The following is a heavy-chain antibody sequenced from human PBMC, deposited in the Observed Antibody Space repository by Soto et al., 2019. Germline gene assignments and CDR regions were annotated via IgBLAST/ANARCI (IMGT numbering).Heavy chain of an antibody. CDR3: TTQHSYGGYYYYGMDV. Sequence: EVQLVESGGGLVQPGGSLKLSCAASGFTFSGSAMHWVRQASGKGLEWVGRIRSKANSYATAYAASVKGRFTISRDDSKNTAYLQMNSLKTEDTAVYYCTTQHSYGGYYYYGMDVWGQGTTVTVSS. CDR2: IRSKANSYAT. V-gene: IGHV3-73*02. D-gene: IGHD3-10*01. J-gene: IGHJ6*02. CDR1: GFTFSGSA.